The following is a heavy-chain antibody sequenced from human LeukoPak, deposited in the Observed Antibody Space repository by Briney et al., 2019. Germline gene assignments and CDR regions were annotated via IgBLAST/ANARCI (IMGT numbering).Heavy chain of an antibody. CDR2: VTGSGSNT. CDR3: AKGWSSYLDY. CDR1: GYTFSSYA. Sequence: GGSLRLSCAASGYTFSSYAMSRVRQAPRKGLEWFSTVTGSGSNTYYADSVKGRFTISRDNSKNTLYLQMYTLRAEDTALYYCAKGWSSYLDYWGQGTLVTVSS. V-gene: IGHV3-23*01. D-gene: IGHD2-15*01. J-gene: IGHJ4*02.